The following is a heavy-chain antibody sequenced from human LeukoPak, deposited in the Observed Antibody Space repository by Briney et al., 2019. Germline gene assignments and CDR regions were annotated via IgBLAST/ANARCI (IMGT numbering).Heavy chain of an antibody. CDR2: INHNGGT. D-gene: IGHD3-22*01. Sequence: SETLSLTCVVYGGSFSGYYWSWIRQPPGKGLEWIGEINHNGGTGYNPSLKSRVTISIDTSKNQSSLKLSSVTAADTAVYYCARVRYSDSSVLTRKRSYYFDYWGQGTLVTVSS. J-gene: IGHJ4*02. CDR3: ARVRYSDSSVLTRKRSYYFDY. V-gene: IGHV4-34*01. CDR1: GGSFSGYY.